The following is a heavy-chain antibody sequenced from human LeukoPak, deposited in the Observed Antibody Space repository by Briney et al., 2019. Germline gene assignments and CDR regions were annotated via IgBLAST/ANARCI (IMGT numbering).Heavy chain of an antibody. D-gene: IGHD2-2*01. Sequence: PGGSLRLSCAASGFTFRHYHCIFAQQAPGKGPEWVSYISSSSSAIHYADSVRGRFTISRDNAKNSLYLLMNSLRAEDTAVYYCAIALSHCGSIICRGRGQGTLVTVSS. CDR3: AIALSHCGSIICRG. V-gene: IGHV3-48*01. CDR2: ISSSSSAI. CDR1: GFTFRHYH. J-gene: IGHJ4*02.